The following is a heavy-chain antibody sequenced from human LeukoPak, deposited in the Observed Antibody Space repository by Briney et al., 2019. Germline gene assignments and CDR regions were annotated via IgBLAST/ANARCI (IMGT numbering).Heavy chain of an antibody. CDR1: GGSISSGSYS. V-gene: IGHV4-61*01. Sequence: SETLSLTCAVSGGSISSGSYSWSWIRQPPGKGLEWIGRIYASGSTTYNPSLRSRVAIPMDTSKNQFSLRLTSVTAADTAVYYCTRDSGTTGVVKFDPWGQGILVTVSS. D-gene: IGHD4-23*01. CDR2: IYASGST. CDR3: TRDSGTTGVVKFDP. J-gene: IGHJ5*02.